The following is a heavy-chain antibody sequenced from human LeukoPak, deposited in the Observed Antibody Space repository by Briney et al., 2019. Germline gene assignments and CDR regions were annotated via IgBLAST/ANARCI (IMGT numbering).Heavy chain of an antibody. CDR1: GFTFSSYA. CDR2: ISYDGSNK. D-gene: IGHD6-13*01. J-gene: IGHJ5*02. V-gene: IGHV3-30-3*01. Sequence: GGSLRLSCAASGFTFSSYAMHWVRQAPGKGLEWEAVISYDGSNKYYADSVKGRFTISRDNAKNTLYLQMNSLRAEDTAVYYCARETPAYSSSWYGFDPWGQGTLVTVSS. CDR3: ARETPAYSSSWYGFDP.